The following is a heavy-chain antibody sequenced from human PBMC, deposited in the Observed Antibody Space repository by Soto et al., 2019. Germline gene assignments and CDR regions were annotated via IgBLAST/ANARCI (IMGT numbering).Heavy chain of an antibody. Sequence: GASVKVSCKASGYTFTGYYMHWVRQAPGQGLEWMGWINPNSGATNYAQKFQGWVTMTRDTSISTAYMELSRLKSDDTAIYYCARDSTEQWLVLDYWGQGTLVTVSS. CDR2: INPNSGAT. J-gene: IGHJ4*02. CDR3: ARDSTEQWLVLDY. CDR1: GYTFTGYY. V-gene: IGHV1-2*04. D-gene: IGHD6-19*01.